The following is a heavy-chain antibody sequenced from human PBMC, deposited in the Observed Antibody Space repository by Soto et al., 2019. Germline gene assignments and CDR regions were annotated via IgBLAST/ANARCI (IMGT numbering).Heavy chain of an antibody. Sequence: QVQLVQSGAEVKKPGASVKVSCKASGYTFTRSGISWVRQAPGQGPEWMGWISSYNGDTNYAQTFQGRVTMTTYTPTTTASMELRSLRSADTAVYYCARERVAPYYYYGMDVWGQGTPVTVSS. CDR3: ARERVAPYYYYGMDV. CDR2: ISSYNGDT. CDR1: GYTFTRSG. D-gene: IGHD5-12*01. V-gene: IGHV1-18*01. J-gene: IGHJ6*02.